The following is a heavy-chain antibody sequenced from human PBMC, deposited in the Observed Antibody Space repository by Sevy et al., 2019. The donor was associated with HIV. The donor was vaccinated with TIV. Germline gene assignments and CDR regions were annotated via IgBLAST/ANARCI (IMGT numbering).Heavy chain of an antibody. CDR3: ASGENYYDSSGYPYFDY. CDR1: GGSISSSSYY. Sequence: SETLSLTCTVSGGSISSSSYYWGWIRQPPGKGLEWIGSIYYSGSTYYNPSLKSRVTISVDTSKNQFSLKLSSVTAADTAGYYCASGENYYDSSGYPYFDYWGQGTLVTVSS. CDR2: IYYSGST. D-gene: IGHD3-22*01. J-gene: IGHJ4*02. V-gene: IGHV4-39*01.